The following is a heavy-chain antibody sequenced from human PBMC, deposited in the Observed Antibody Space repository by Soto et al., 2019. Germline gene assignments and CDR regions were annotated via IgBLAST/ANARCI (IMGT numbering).Heavy chain of an antibody. V-gene: IGHV3-9*01. CDR3: SKDYSTAAADNYYYYYIDA. J-gene: IGHJ6*03. Sequence: EVQLVESGGGLVQPGRSLRLSCAASGFTFDDYAMHWVRQAPGKGLEWVSGISWNSGSIGYADSVKGRFTISRDNAKNCLYLQMNSLRAEDTALYYCSKDYSTAAADNYYYYYIDALGKGTTVTVSS. CDR2: ISWNSGSI. D-gene: IGHD6-13*01. CDR1: GFTFDDYA.